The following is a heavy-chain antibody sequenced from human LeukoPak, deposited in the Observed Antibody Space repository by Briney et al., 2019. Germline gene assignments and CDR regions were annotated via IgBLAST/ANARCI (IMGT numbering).Heavy chain of an antibody. CDR2: INPNSGGT. Sequence: GASVKVSCKASGYTFTGYYMHWVRQAPGQGLEWMGWINPNSGGTNHAQKFQGWVTMTRDTSISTAYMELSRLRSDDTAVYYCATSRRDTAMAALDYWGQGTLVTVSS. V-gene: IGHV1-2*04. J-gene: IGHJ4*02. CDR3: ATSRRDTAMAALDY. D-gene: IGHD5-18*01. CDR1: GYTFTGYY.